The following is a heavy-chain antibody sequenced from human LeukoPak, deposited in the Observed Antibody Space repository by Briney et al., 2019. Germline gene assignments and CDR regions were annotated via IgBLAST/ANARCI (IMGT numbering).Heavy chain of an antibody. D-gene: IGHD5-24*01. CDR2: ISGSGGST. V-gene: IGHV3-23*01. J-gene: IGHJ4*02. Sequence: GGSLRLSCAASGFTFSSYAMSWVRQAPGKGLGWVSAISGSGGSTYYADSVKGRFTISRDNSKNTLYLQMNSLRAEDTAVYYCAKVAGGWLQFWYFDYWGQGTLVTVSS. CDR1: GFTFSSYA. CDR3: AKVAGGWLQFWYFDY.